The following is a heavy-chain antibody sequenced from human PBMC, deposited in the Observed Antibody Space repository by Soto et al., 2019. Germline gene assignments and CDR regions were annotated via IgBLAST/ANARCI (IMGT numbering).Heavy chain of an antibody. D-gene: IGHD5-12*01. CDR2: FDPEDGET. CDR1: GYTLTELS. Sequence: GASVKVSCKVSGYTLTELSMHWVRQAPGKGLEGMGGFDPEDGETTYAQKFQGRVTMTEDTSTDTAYMELSSLGSEDTAVYYCATVGQPGVNIEWLRFYDYWGQGTLVTVSS. J-gene: IGHJ4*02. V-gene: IGHV1-24*01. CDR3: ATVGQPGVNIEWLRFYDY.